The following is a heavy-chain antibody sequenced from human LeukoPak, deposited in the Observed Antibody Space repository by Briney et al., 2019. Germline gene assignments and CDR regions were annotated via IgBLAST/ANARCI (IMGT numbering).Heavy chain of an antibody. Sequence: SETLSLTCTVSGGSISSGSYYWSWIRQPAGKGLEWIGRISTIGSTNYNPSLNSRVTISIDTSKNQFSLKLSSVTAADTAVYYCARDRGVAYCSGGSCLTPPYDYWGQGTLVTVSS. D-gene: IGHD2-15*01. CDR1: GGSISSGSYY. V-gene: IGHV4-61*02. J-gene: IGHJ4*02. CDR3: ARDRGVAYCSGGSCLTPPYDY. CDR2: ISTIGST.